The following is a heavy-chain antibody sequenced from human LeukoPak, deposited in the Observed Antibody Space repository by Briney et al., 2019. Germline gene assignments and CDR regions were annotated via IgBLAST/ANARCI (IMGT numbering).Heavy chain of an antibody. CDR3: AKDLGMVWYFDL. CDR1: GFTFSSYA. V-gene: IGHV3-23*01. J-gene: IGHJ2*01. CDR2: ISGSGGST. Sequence: PGGSLRLSCAASGFTFSSYAMSWVRQAPGKGLEWVSGISGSGGSTYYADSVKGRFTISRDSSKNTLYLQMNSLRVEDTAVYYCAKDLGMVWYFDLWGRGTLVTVSS. D-gene: IGHD2-8*01.